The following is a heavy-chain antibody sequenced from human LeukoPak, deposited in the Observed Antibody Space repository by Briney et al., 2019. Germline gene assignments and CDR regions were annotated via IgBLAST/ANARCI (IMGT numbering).Heavy chain of an antibody. D-gene: IGHD3-10*01. CDR3: ATLGGYYGSGSYG. CDR1: GYTFTSYG. CDR2: ISAYNGNT. J-gene: IGHJ4*02. Sequence: ASVKVSCKASGYTFTSYGISWVRQAPGQGLEWMGWISAYNGNTNYAQKFQGRVTMTEDTSTDTAYMELSSLRSEDTAVYYCATLGGYYGSGSYGWGQGTLVTVSS. V-gene: IGHV1-18*01.